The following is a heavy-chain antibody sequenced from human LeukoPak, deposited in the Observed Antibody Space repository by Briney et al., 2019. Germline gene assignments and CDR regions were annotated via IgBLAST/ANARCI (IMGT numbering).Heavy chain of an antibody. Sequence: GGSLRLSCATSGCSFINSGMTWVRQAPGKGLEWVSDISGTVRGERTYYADSVKGRFTISRDNSKNTLYLQMNSLRAEDTAVYYCAKDFQFNRSGPAPFDYWGQGTLVTVSS. J-gene: IGHJ4*02. CDR2: ISGTVRGERT. CDR1: GCSFINSG. CDR3: AKDFQFNRSGPAPFDY. V-gene: IGHV3-23*01. D-gene: IGHD2-15*01.